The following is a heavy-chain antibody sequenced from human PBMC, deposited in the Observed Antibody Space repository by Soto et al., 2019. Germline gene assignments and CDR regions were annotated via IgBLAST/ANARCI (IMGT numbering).Heavy chain of an antibody. Sequence: VASVKVSCKASGYTFTGYYMHWVRQAPGQGLEWMGWINPNSGGTNYAQKFQGRVTMTRDTSISTAYMELSRLRSDDTAVYYCARGKATDYYGSGTQLNWGQGTLVTVSS. CDR2: INPNSGGT. V-gene: IGHV1-2*02. CDR3: ARGKATDYYGSGTQLN. J-gene: IGHJ4*02. D-gene: IGHD3-10*01. CDR1: GYTFTGYY.